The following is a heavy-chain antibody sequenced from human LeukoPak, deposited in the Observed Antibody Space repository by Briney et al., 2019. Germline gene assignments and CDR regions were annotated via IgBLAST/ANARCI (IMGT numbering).Heavy chain of an antibody. D-gene: IGHD4-17*01. V-gene: IGHV3-7*01. CDR2: IKQDGSEK. Sequence: GGSLRLSCAASGFTFEDYGMSWVRQAPGKGLEWVANIKQDGSEKYYVDSVKGRFTISRDNAKNSLYLQMNSLRAEDTAVYYCVYSGDYEKGYWGQGTLVTVSS. CDR3: VYSGDYEKGY. J-gene: IGHJ4*02. CDR1: GFTFEDYG.